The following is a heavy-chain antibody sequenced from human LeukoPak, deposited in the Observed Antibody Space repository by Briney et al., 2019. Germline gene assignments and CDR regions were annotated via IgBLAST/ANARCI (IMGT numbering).Heavy chain of an antibody. CDR1: GDSIFSSY. V-gene: IGHV4-4*07. J-gene: IGHJ4*02. CDR2: IYTSTST. D-gene: IGHD5-18*01. CDR3: ARGSQIQLSFDY. Sequence: SETLSLTCTVSGDSIFSSYWNWIRQPAGKGLEWIGRIYTSTSTNYNPSLKSRVTISVDTSKNQFSLKLSSVTAADTAVYYCARGSQIQLSFDYWGQGTLVTVSS.